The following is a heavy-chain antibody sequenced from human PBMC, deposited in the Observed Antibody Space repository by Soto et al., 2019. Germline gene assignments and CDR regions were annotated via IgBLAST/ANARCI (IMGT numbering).Heavy chain of an antibody. J-gene: IGHJ6*02. V-gene: IGHV4-34*01. CDR2: IDHSGST. D-gene: IGHD3-10*01. Sequence: SETLSLTCAVYGGSFSGYYWSWIRQPPGKGLEWIGEIDHSGSTNYNPSLQSRVTISVDTSKNQFSLSLSTVTAADTAVYYCARVRRGIIIAQYYYDGMDVWGQGTTVTVSS. CDR3: ARVRRGIIIAQYYYDGMDV. CDR1: GGSFSGYY.